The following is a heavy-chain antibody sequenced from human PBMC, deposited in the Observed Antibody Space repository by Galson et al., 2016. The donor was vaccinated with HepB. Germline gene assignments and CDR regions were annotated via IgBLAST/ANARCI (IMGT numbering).Heavy chain of an antibody. J-gene: IGHJ4*02. CDR3: VADHGGFDALDF. CDR2: VGGKTYGVTT. V-gene: IGHV3-49*03. CDR1: GFTFVDYA. D-gene: IGHD4-23*01. Sequence: SLRLSCAASGFTFVDYAMGWCRQAPEKGPEWIGYVGGKTYGVTTRYAASVKGRFTISRDDSKNIVYLQIDSLNAEDTAIYYCVADHGGFDALDFWGQGTLVSVSS.